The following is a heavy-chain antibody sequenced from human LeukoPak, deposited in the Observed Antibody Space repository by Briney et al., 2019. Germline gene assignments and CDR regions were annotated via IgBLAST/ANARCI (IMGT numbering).Heavy chain of an antibody. CDR3: ASGGSPVYYYYMDV. CDR1: GGSISITRYY. D-gene: IGHD6-6*01. CDR2: MYSSGTT. V-gene: IGHV4-39*07. Sequence: SETLSLTCTVSGGSISITRYYWGWIRQPPGKGLEWIASMYSSGTTYYNPSLKSRVTISVDTSKNQFSLKLSSVTAADTAVYYCASGGSPVYYYYMDVWGKGTTVTVSS. J-gene: IGHJ6*03.